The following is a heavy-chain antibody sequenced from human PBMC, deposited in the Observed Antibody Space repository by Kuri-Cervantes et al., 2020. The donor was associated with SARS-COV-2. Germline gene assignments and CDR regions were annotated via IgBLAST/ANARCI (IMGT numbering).Heavy chain of an antibody. CDR3: ARLEGYYDSSGYYDY. CDR2: IYYSGST. D-gene: IGHD3-22*01. V-gene: IGHV4-59*01. CDR1: GGSISSYY. J-gene: IGHJ4*02. Sequence: ESLKISCTVSGGSISSYYWSWIRQPPGKGLEWIGYIYYSGSTNYNPSLKSRVTISVDTSKNQFSLKLSSVTAADTAVYYCARLEGYYDSSGYYDYWGQGTLVTVSS.